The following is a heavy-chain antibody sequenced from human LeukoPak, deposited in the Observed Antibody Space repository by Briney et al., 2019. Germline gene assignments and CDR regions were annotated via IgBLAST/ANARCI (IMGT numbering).Heavy chain of an antibody. V-gene: IGHV3-30-3*01. CDR3: ARSVDIDY. CDR1: GFTFSSYA. Sequence: GGSLRLSCAASGFTFSSYAMHWVRQAPGKGLEWVAVISYDGSNKYYADSVKGRFTISRDNSKNTLYLQMNSLRAEDTAVYYCARSVDIDYWGQGTLVTVSS. CDR2: ISYDGSNK. D-gene: IGHD5-12*01. J-gene: IGHJ4*02.